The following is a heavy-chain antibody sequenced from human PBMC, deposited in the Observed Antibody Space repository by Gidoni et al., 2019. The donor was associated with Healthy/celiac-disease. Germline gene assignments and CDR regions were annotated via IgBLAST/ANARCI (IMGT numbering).Heavy chain of an antibody. J-gene: IGHJ4*02. V-gene: IGHV3-21*01. CDR2: ISSSSSYI. CDR3: ARDPSTIFGVVTHFDY. CDR1: GFTFRSYS. Sequence: EVQLVESGGGLVKPGGSLRLSWAASGFTFRSYSMNWVRQAPGKGLEWVSSISSSSSYIYYADSVKGRFTISRDNAKNSLYLQMNSLRAEDTAVYYCARDPSTIFGVVTHFDYWGQGTLVTVSS. D-gene: IGHD3-3*01.